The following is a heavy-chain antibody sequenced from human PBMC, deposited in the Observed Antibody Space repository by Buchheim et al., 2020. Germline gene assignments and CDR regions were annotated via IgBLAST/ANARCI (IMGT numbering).Heavy chain of an antibody. CDR3: ARDLIASEAFDS. J-gene: IGHJ4*02. D-gene: IGHD6-13*01. CDR1: GASMNGGDYY. V-gene: IGHV4-30-4*01. Sequence: QVQLQESGPGLVRPSQTLSLTCTVSGASMNGGDYYWSWIRQPPGKGLEWIAYIYYSGATDYTPSLKSRVTISVDTPKNPVSLKLSSVTAADTAIYYCARDLIASEAFDSWGQGTL. CDR2: IYYSGAT.